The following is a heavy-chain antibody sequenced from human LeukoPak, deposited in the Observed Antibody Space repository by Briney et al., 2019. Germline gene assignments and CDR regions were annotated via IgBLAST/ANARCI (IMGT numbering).Heavy chain of an antibody. D-gene: IGHD5-18*01. CDR2: ISSSSSYI. Sequence: GGSLRLSCAASGFTFSSYSMNWVRQAPGKGLEWVSSISSSSSYIYYADSVKGRFTISRDNAKNSLYLQMNSLRAEDTAVYYCARASTAMVIGASDIWGQGTMVTVSS. J-gene: IGHJ3*02. V-gene: IGHV3-21*01. CDR3: ARASTAMVIGASDI. CDR1: GFTFSSYS.